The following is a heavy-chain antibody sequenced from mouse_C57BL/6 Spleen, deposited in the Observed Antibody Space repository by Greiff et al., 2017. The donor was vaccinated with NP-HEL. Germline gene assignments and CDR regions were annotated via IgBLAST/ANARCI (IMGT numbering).Heavy chain of an antibody. V-gene: IGHV1-52*01. Sequence: QVQLQQPGAELVRPGSSVKLSCKASGYTFTSYWMHWVKQRPIQGLEWIGNIDPSDSETHYNQKFKDKATLTVDKSSSTAYMQLSSLTSEDSAVYYCASQGGNYDYAMDYWGQRTSVTVSS. D-gene: IGHD2-1*01. CDR2: IDPSDSET. CDR1: GYTFTSYW. CDR3: ASQGGNYDYAMDY. J-gene: IGHJ4*01.